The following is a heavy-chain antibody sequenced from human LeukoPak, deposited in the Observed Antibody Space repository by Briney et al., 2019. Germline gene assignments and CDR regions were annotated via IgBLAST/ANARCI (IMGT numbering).Heavy chain of an antibody. D-gene: IGHD3-22*01. Sequence: SVKVSCKASGGTFRSYAISWVRQAPGQGLEWMGRIIPIFGIANYAQKFQGRVTITADKSTSTAYMELSSLRSEDTAVYYCATDGGYYDSSGYYCFDYWGQGTLVTVSS. J-gene: IGHJ4*02. V-gene: IGHV1-69*04. CDR3: ATDGGYYDSSGYYCFDY. CDR2: IIPIFGIA. CDR1: GGTFRSYA.